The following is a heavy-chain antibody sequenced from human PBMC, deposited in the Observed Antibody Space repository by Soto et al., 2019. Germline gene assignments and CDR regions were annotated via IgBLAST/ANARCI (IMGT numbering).Heavy chain of an antibody. Sequence: PSGTLSLTCTVSGCSISSYYGSWIRKHPGKGLEGIGYIYYSGSTNYNPSLKSRVTISVDTSKNQFSLKLSSVTAADTAVYYCARGHNYYGSGSYDRGYYFDYWGQGTLVTSPQ. J-gene: IGHJ4*02. CDR2: IYYSGST. CDR1: GCSISSYY. D-gene: IGHD3-10*01. CDR3: ARGHNYYGSGSYDRGYYFDY. V-gene: IGHV4-59*07.